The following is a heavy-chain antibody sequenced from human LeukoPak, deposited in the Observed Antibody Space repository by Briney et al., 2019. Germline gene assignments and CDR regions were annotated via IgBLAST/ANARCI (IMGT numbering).Heavy chain of an antibody. V-gene: IGHV3-30*02. CDR1: GFTFSDHD. D-gene: IGHD5-18*01. CDR2: IRKDGSHK. Sequence: GGSLRLSCGASGFTFSDHDMHWVRQAPGKGLEWVTFIRKDGSHKFYVDSVRGRFTISRDNAKTSLYLQMNSLRAEDTAVYYCARDLSGVAGYTYGRGIDYWGQGTLVTVSS. J-gene: IGHJ4*02. CDR3: ARDLSGVAGYTYGRGIDY.